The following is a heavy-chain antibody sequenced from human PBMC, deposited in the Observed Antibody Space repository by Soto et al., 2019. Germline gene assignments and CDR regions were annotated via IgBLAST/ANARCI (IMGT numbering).Heavy chain of an antibody. J-gene: IGHJ6*02. Sequence: VGSRRLSCAASGFTFSNALMGWGRQAPGKGLEWVGRIKSKTDGGTTDYAAPVKGRFTISRDDSKNTLYLQMNSLKTEDTAVYYCTTSDTIAVAGVYYYYGMDVWGQGTTVTVSS. CDR1: GFTFSNAL. D-gene: IGHD6-19*01. CDR3: TTSDTIAVAGVYYYYGMDV. CDR2: IKSKTDGGTT. V-gene: IGHV3-15*01.